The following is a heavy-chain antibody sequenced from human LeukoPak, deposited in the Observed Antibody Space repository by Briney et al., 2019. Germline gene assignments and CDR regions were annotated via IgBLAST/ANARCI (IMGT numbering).Heavy chain of an antibody. Sequence: GGSLRLSCATSGFIFSRYWMSWVRQAPRKGLEWVANINQDESEKNYVDSVKGRFTISRDNSKNTLYLQMNSLRAEDTAVYYCAKAFYGDYEYYFDYWGQGTLVTVSS. CDR3: AKAFYGDYEYYFDY. J-gene: IGHJ4*02. CDR2: INQDESEK. D-gene: IGHD4-17*01. CDR1: GFIFSRYW. V-gene: IGHV3-7*01.